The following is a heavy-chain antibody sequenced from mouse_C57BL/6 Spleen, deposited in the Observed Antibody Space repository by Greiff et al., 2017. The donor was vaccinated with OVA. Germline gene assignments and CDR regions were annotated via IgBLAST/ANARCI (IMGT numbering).Heavy chain of an antibody. CDR3: ARFYYGSNYYFDY. D-gene: IGHD1-1*01. CDR1: GYAFSSYW. J-gene: IGHJ2*01. V-gene: IGHV1-80*01. CDR2: IYPGDGDT. Sequence: QVHVKQSGAELVKPGASVKISCKASGYAFSSYWMNWVKQRPGKGLEWIGQIYPGDGDTNYNGKFKGKATLTADKSSSTAYMQLSSLTSEDSAVYFCARFYYGSNYYFDYWGQGTTLTVSS.